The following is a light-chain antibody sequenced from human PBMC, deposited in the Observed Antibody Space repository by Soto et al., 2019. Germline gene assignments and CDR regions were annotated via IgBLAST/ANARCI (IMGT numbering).Light chain of an antibody. J-gene: IGKJ1*01. Sequence: DIQMTQSPSTLSASVGERITITCRTSQTTSPWLAWYQQKPGKAPRVLIYKTSNLVNGVPPRFSGSGSGTEFSLTISNLQPDDFATYYCQQYKTYFRTFGQGTKVEI. CDR1: QTTSPW. CDR2: KTS. CDR3: QQYKTYFRT. V-gene: IGKV1-5*03.